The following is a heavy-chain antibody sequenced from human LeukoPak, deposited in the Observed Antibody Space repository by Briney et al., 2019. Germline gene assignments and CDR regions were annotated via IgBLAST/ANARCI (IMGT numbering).Heavy chain of an antibody. CDR2: IKSNSGGT. J-gene: IGHJ4*02. D-gene: IGHD1-7*01. CDR3: ARDQGGTIDY. Sequence: ASVKVSCKASGYSFIGYYMHWVRQAPGQGLEWMGWIKSNSGGTHYAQKFQGRVTMTRDTSITTAYMELSRLTSDDTAVYYCARDQGGTIDYWGQGTLVTVSS. V-gene: IGHV1-2*02. CDR1: GYSFIGYY.